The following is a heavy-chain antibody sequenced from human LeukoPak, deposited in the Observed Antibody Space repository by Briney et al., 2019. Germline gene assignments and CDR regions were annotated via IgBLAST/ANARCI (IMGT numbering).Heavy chain of an antibody. V-gene: IGHV3-30*18. CDR1: GFTFSSYG. CDR3: AKAQQWLVQVTAFDI. J-gene: IGHJ3*02. CDR2: ISYDGSNK. Sequence: LRLSCAASGFTFSSYGMHWVRQAPGKGLEWVAVISYDGSNKYYADSMKGRFTISRDNSKNTLYLQMNSLRAEDTAVYYCAKAQQWLVQVTAFDIWGQGTMVIVSS. D-gene: IGHD6-19*01.